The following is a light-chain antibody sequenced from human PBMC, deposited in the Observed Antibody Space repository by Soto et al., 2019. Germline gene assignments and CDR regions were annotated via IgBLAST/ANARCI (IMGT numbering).Light chain of an antibody. Sequence: QSVLTQPASVSGSPGQSITISCTGTINDVGGYNYVSWYQHHPGKAPKLIICDVTDRPSGISYRFSASKSGNTASLTISGLQAEDEADYYCSSYTSSNAEIFGTGTKVTVL. CDR2: DVT. J-gene: IGLJ1*01. CDR1: INDVGGYNY. V-gene: IGLV2-14*03. CDR3: SSYTSSNAEI.